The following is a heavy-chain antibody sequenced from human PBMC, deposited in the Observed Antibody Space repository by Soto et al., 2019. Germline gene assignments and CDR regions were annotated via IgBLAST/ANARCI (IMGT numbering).Heavy chain of an antibody. Sequence: ASVKVSCKASGYTFFGYYMHWVRQALGHGLEWMGWITPNSGGKNYPQNFQGWVTMTRDTSISTAYVELSRLTSDDKAVYYCATARGSIAVAGETEDYFDCSARGTSVTVSS. V-gene: IGHV1-2*04. CDR2: ITPNSGGK. CDR1: GYTFFGYY. J-gene: IGHJ4*02. CDR3: ATARGSIAVAGETEDYFDC. D-gene: IGHD6-19*01.